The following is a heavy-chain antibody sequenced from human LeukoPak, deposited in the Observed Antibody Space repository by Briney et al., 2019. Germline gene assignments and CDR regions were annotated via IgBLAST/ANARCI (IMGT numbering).Heavy chain of an antibody. Sequence: SETLSLTCDVSGGSIDSTNWWNWVRQPPGKGLEWIGEIHHDGRINYNPSLKSRVTLPVDKSKYQFSLRLNSVTAADTAMYYCARSHDHLWGNYPDYWGQGTLVTVSS. V-gene: IGHV4/OR15-8*01. CDR3: ARSHDHLWGNYPDY. CDR2: IHHDGRI. D-gene: IGHD3-16*02. J-gene: IGHJ4*02. CDR1: GGSIDSTNW.